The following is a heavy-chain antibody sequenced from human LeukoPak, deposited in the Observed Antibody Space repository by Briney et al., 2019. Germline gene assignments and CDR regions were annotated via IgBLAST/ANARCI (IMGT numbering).Heavy chain of an antibody. CDR1: GFTFSSYG. J-gene: IGHJ4*02. CDR2: IWYDGSNK. V-gene: IGHV3-33*01. D-gene: IGHD3-22*01. Sequence: GGSLRLSCAASGFTFSSYGMHWVRQAPGKGLEWVAVIWYDGSNKYYADSVKGRFTISRDNSKNTLYLQMNSLRAEDTAVYYCARPYYYDSSGFDYWGQGTLVTVSS. CDR3: ARPYYYDSSGFDY.